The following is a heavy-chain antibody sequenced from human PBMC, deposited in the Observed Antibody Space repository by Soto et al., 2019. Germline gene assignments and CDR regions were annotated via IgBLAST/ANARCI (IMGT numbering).Heavy chain of an antibody. V-gene: IGHV3-9*01. J-gene: IGHJ5*02. CDR3: AKDGFRQQLAPREP. CDR1: GFTLDDYA. D-gene: IGHD6-13*01. CDR2: ISWNSGSI. Sequence: PGGSLRLSCAASGFTLDDYAMHWVRQAPGKGLEWVSGISWNSGSIGYADSVKGRFTISRDNAKNSLYLQMNSLRAEDTALYYCAKDGFRQQLAPREPWGQGTLVTVSS.